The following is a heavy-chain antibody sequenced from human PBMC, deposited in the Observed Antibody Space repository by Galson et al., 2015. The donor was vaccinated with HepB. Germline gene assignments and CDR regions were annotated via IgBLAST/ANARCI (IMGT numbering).Heavy chain of an antibody. Sequence: SLRLSCAASGFTFSTYAMSWVRQVPGKGLEWVSAISGSGGTTYYADSVKGRLTISRDNSKNTLHLQVNSLRAEDTAFYYCARGGRGSRNYFDYWGQGTLVTVSS. D-gene: IGHD3-16*01. V-gene: IGHV3-23*01. CDR3: ARGGRGSRNYFDY. J-gene: IGHJ4*02. CDR1: GFTFSTYA. CDR2: ISGSGGTT.